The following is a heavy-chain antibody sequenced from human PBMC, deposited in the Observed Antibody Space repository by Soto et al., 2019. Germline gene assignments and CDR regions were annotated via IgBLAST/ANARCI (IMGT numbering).Heavy chain of an antibody. CDR2: IYAGNGNT. D-gene: IGHD6-19*01. V-gene: IGHV1-3*01. Sequence: QVQLVQSGAEVKKPGASVKVSCKASGYTFTSYAMHWVRQAPGQRLEWMGWIYAGNGNTKYSQKFQGRVTITRDTSASTAYMELSSLRSEDTAVYYCARTDITFPAQAGIAVAGTPDTGGWFDPWGQGTLVTVSS. CDR1: GYTFTSYA. J-gene: IGHJ5*02. CDR3: ARTDITFPAQAGIAVAGTPDTGGWFDP.